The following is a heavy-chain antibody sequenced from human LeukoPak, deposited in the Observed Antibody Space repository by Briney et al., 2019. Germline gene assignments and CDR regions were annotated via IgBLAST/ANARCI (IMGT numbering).Heavy chain of an antibody. V-gene: IGHV1-8*03. CDR3: ARRSAYGSGRYYVDY. Sequence: GASVKVSCKASGYTFTSYDINWVRQATGQGLEWMGWMNPNSGNTGYAQKFQGRVTITRNTSITTTYMELSSLRSEDTAGYYCARRSAYGSGRYYVDYWGQGTLVTVSS. J-gene: IGHJ4*02. D-gene: IGHD3-10*01. CDR2: MNPNSGNT. CDR1: GYTFTSYD.